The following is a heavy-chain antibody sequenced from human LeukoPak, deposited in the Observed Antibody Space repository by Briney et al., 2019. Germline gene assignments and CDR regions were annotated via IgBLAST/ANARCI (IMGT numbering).Heavy chain of an antibody. V-gene: IGHV3-23*01. J-gene: IGHJ5*02. CDR1: GFTFNNYP. Sequence: PGGSLRLSCATSGFTFNNYPMNWVRQAPGKGLEWVSTIGTGTYYADSVKGRFTISRDNSKNTLYLQMNSLRAEDTAIYYCAKYLSEVSSRWFAAWGQGTLVTVSS. D-gene: IGHD6-13*01. CDR3: AKYLSEVSSRWFAA. CDR2: IGTGT.